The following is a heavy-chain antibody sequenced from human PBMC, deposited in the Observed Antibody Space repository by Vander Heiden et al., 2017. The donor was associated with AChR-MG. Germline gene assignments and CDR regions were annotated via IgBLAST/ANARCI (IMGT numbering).Heavy chain of an antibody. D-gene: IGHD2-15*01. V-gene: IGHV1-46*01. CDR2: INPSGGST. J-gene: IGHJ6*02. CDR1: GYTFTSYS. Sequence: QVQLVQSGAEVTKPGASVQVSCKASGYTFTSYSMHWVRQAPGQGLEWMGIINPSGGSTSYAQKFQGRVTMTRDTSTSTVYMELSSLRAEDTAVYYCARGGSGGRDYYGMDVWGQGTTVTVSS. CDR3: ARGGSGGRDYYGMDV.